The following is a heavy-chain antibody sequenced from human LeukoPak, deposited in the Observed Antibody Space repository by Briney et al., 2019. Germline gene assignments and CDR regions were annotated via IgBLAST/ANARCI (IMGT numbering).Heavy chain of an antibody. CDR1: GFTFSSYA. V-gene: IGHV3-30-3*01. D-gene: IGHD6-13*01. J-gene: IGHJ4*02. CDR2: ISYDGSNK. CDR3: ARDLVVGIAAADTVDY. Sequence: GGSLRLPCAASGFTFSSYAMHWVRQAPGKGLEWVAVISYDGSNKYYADSVKGRFIISRDNSKNTLYLQMNGLRAEDTAVYYCARDLVVGIAAADTVDYWGQGTLVTVSS.